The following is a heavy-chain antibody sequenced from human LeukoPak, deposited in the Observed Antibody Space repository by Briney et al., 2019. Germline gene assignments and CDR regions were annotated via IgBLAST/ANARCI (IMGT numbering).Heavy chain of an antibody. D-gene: IGHD6-13*01. CDR1: GYTFTGYY. CDR3: AREDPPLAAAGTSVGMDV. J-gene: IGHJ6*02. V-gene: IGHV1-18*04. CDR2: ISAYNGNT. Sequence: ASVKVSCKASGYTFTGYYMHWVRQAPGQGLEWMGWISAYNGNTNYAQKLQGRVTMTTDTSTSTAYMELRSLRSDDTAVYYCAREDPPLAAAGTSVGMDVWGQGTTVTVSS.